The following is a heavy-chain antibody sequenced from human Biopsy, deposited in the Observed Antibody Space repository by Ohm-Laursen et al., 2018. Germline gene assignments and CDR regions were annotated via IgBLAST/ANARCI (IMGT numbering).Heavy chain of an antibody. V-gene: IGHV3-11*01. J-gene: IGHJ4*02. CDR1: GFHFSDYY. CDR3: ARDTPETYDYDNDDNSPFPRRYIDY. Sequence: SLRLSCAASGFHFSDYYMSWIRQAPGKGLEWISYIASSGGTTYYVDSVKGRFTISRGNAEKSLYLQMNSLRAEDTAVYYCARDTPETYDYDNDDNSPFPRRYIDYWGQGTLVTVSS. CDR2: IASSGGTT. D-gene: IGHD3-22*01.